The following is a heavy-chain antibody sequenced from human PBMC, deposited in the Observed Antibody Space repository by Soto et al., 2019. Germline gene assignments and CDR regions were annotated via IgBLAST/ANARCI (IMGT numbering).Heavy chain of an antibody. J-gene: IGHJ4*02. CDR3: ARRLATTVSALGY. D-gene: IGHD4-17*01. V-gene: IGHV3-30*10. CDR2: ISENGDRQ. Sequence: QVQLVQSGGGVVQAGNSLRLSCTASGLTLTSSSFHWVHQAPGKGPEWVAVISENGDRQYSTESVRGRFLISRDRSKNTVYLQMNSLRPEDTGVYFCARRLATTVSALGYWGQGALVTVSS. CDR1: GLTLTSSS.